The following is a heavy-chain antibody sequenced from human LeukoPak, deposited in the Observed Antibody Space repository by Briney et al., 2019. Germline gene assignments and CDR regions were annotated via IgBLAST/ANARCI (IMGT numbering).Heavy chain of an antibody. V-gene: IGHV4-4*07. D-gene: IGHD2-15*01. CDR2: IYSSGST. J-gene: IGHJ6*03. CDR1: GGSVSSYY. CDR3: ARGSGPYYYYYMDV. Sequence: SETLSLTCTVPGGSVSSYYWSWIRQPAGKGLEWIGHIYSSGSTNCNPSLKSRVTMSVDTSKNQVSLKLSSVTAADTAVYYCARGSGPYYYYYMDVWGKGTTVTVSS.